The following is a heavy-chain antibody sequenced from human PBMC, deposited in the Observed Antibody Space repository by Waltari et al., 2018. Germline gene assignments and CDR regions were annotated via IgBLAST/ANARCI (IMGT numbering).Heavy chain of an antibody. J-gene: IGHJ4*02. CDR1: GYTFTSYY. CDR2: INPSGGST. CDR3: ARRARHFDY. Sequence: QVQLVQSGAEVKKPGASVKVSCKASGYTFTSYYIHWVRQSPGQGLEWMGIINPSGGSTTYGQKFQGRVTMTRDTSTSTVYMELSSLRSEDTAVYYCARRARHFDYWGQGTLVTVSS. V-gene: IGHV1-46*01.